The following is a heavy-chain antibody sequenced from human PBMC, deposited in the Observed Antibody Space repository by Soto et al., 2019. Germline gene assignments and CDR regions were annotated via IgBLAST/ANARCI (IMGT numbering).Heavy chain of an antibody. J-gene: IGHJ4*02. CDR2: ISYDGSNK. D-gene: IGHD4-4*01. CDR3: AKDRRWTTVIPNDY. Sequence: PGGSLRLSCAASGFTFSSYGMHWVRQAPGKGLEWVAVISYDGSNKYYADSVKGGFTISRDNSKNTLYLQMNSLRAEDTAVYYCAKDRRWTTVIPNDYWGQGTLVTVSS. CDR1: GFTFSSYG. V-gene: IGHV3-30*18.